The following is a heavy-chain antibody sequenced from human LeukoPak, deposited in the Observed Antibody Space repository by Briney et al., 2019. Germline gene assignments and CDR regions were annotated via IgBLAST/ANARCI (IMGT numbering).Heavy chain of an antibody. D-gene: IGHD3-22*01. J-gene: IGHJ5*02. CDR1: GGSVSSNRFY. CDR3: ARDPDYYDDCCYT. CDR2: MYYSGGT. V-gene: IGHV4-39*06. Sequence: QTSETLSLTCTVPGGSVSSNRFYWGWIRQPPGKGLEWIGSMYYSGGTYYNPSLQSRVTISADTYKNQFPLKLTSVTVADTAVYYCARDPDYYDDCCYTWGQGTLVTVSS.